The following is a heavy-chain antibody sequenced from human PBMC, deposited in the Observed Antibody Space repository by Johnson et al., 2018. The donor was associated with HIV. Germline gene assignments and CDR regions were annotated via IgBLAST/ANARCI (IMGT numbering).Heavy chain of an antibody. CDR3: ARVVGQLLWFGELLEDDAFDI. D-gene: IGHD3-10*01. V-gene: IGHV3-74*02. J-gene: IGHJ3*02. CDR2: INSDGSIT. Sequence: EQLVESGGGLIQPGGSLRLSCAASGFTVSSNYMSWVRQGPGKGLVWVSRINSDGSITTYADSVKGRFTISRDNAKNTLYPKMNSLRDEDTAVYYCARVVGQLLWFGELLEDDAFDIWGQGTMVTVSS. CDR1: GFTVSSNY.